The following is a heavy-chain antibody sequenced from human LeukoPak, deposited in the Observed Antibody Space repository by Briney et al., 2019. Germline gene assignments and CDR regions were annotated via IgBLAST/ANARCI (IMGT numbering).Heavy chain of an antibody. D-gene: IGHD3-10*01. V-gene: IGHV4-34*01. CDR1: GGSISSYY. CDR3: ARALYVTMVRGVID. Sequence: SETLSLTCTVSGGSISSYYWSWIRQPPGKGLEWIGEINHSGSTNYNPSLKSRVTISVDTSKNQFSLKLSSVTAADTAVYYCARALYVTMVRGVIDWGQGTLVTVSS. J-gene: IGHJ4*02. CDR2: INHSGST.